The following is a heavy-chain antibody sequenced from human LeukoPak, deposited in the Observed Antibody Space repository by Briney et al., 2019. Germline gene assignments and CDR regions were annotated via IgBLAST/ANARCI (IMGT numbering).Heavy chain of an antibody. J-gene: IGHJ4*02. D-gene: IGHD6-13*01. CDR3: AREGRSSSSGQFDY. CDR1: GYTFTGYY. V-gene: IGHV1-2*02. CDR2: INPNSGGT. Sequence: ASVKVSCKASGYTFTGYYMHWVRQAPGQGLEWMGWINPNSGGTNYAQKFQGRVTMTRDTSISTAYMELSRLRSDDTAVYCCAREGRSSSSGQFDYWGQGTLVTVSS.